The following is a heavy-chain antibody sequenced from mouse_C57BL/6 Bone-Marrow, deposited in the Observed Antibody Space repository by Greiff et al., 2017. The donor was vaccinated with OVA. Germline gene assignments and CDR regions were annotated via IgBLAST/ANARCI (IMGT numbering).Heavy chain of an antibody. CDR3: ARPVRRGPWFAY. J-gene: IGHJ3*01. CDR1: GFTFSDYG. CDR2: ISSGSSTI. V-gene: IGHV5-17*01. Sequence: VQLKQSGGGLVKPGGSLKLSCAASGFTFSDYGMHWVRQAPEKGLEWVAYISSGSSTIYYADTVKGRFTISRDNAKNTLFLQMTSLRSEDTAMYYCARPVRRGPWFAYWGQGTLVTISA. D-gene: IGHD2-14*01.